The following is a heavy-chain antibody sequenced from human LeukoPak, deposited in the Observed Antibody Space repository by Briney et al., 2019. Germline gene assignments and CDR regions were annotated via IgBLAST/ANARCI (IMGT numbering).Heavy chain of an antibody. CDR3: ARLYYYDSSGYSHEAFDI. V-gene: IGHV1-69*01. CDR2: IIPIFGTA. Sequence: SVKVSCKASGGTFSSYAISWVRRAPGQGLEWMGGIIPIFGTANYAQKFQGRVTITADESTSTAYMELSSLRSEDTAVYYCARLYYYDSSGYSHEAFDIWGQGTMVTVSS. J-gene: IGHJ3*02. D-gene: IGHD3-22*01. CDR1: GGTFSSYA.